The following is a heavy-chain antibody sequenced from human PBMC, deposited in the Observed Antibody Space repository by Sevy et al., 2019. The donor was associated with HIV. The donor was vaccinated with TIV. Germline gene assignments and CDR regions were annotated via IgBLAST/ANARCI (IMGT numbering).Heavy chain of an antibody. J-gene: IGHJ4*02. CDR3: AKEEYSSASFNY. Sequence: GGSLRLSCVASGFNFDDYAMHWVRQGPGKGLEWVSSISWNSDDIHYADSVKGRFTISRDNAKNSLYLQMNSLRPEDMALYYCAKEEYSSASFNYWGQGTLLTVSS. D-gene: IGHD6-6*01. CDR2: ISWNSDDI. V-gene: IGHV3-9*03. CDR1: GFNFDDYA.